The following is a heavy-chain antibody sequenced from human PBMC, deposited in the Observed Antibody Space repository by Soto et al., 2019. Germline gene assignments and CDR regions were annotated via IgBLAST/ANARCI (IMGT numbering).Heavy chain of an antibody. Sequence: GGSLRLSCAASGFTFSSYWMTWVRQAPGKGLEWVANMNQDGSEKNYVDSVKGRFTISRDNAKKSLYLQMNSLRAEDSAVYYCARVVRYYQFDYWGQGTPVPVSS. D-gene: IGHD2-21*01. V-gene: IGHV3-7*01. CDR1: GFTFSSYW. CDR2: MNQDGSEK. CDR3: ARVVRYYQFDY. J-gene: IGHJ4*02.